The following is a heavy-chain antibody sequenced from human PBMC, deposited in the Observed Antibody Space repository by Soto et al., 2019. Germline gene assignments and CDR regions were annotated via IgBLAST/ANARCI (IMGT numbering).Heavy chain of an antibody. CDR2: IKGDGIST. D-gene: IGHD3-10*01. CDR3: ARGAMGNYYNDY. Sequence: EVQLVESRGGLVQSGGSLRLSCAASGFTFSSYWMHWVRQAPGKGLVWVSRIKGDGISTNYADSVKGRFTISRDTAKDTMFLQMTGLSAEDTAVYYCARGAMGNYYNDYWGQGTLVTVSS. V-gene: IGHV3-74*01. J-gene: IGHJ4*02. CDR1: GFTFSSYW.